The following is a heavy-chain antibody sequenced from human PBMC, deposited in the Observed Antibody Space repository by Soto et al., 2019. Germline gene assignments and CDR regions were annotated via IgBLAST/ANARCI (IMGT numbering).Heavy chain of an antibody. V-gene: IGHV4-34*01. J-gene: IGHJ4*02. Sequence: PSETLSLTCAVYGGSFSGYCLSWIRQPPGKGLEWIGEINHSGSTNYNPSLKSRVTISVDTSKNQFSLKLRSVTAADTAVYYSTRGLAVQYGSSMVRGVFWVFTLDYWGQETLVTVSS. D-gene: IGHD3-10*01. CDR3: TRGLAVQYGSSMVRGVFWVFTLDY. CDR2: INHSGST. CDR1: GGSFSGYC.